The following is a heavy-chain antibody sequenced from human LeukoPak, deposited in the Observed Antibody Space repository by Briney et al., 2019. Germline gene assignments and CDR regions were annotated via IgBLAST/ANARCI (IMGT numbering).Heavy chain of an antibody. CDR1: GFIFSNYA. J-gene: IGHJ4*02. V-gene: IGHV3-53*01. Sequence: PGGSLRLSCAASGFIFSNYAMNWVRQAPGKGLEWVSVIYSGGSTYYADSVKGRFTISRDNSKNTLYLQMNSLRAEDTAVYYCARGVPLIYWGQGTLVTVSS. CDR3: ARGVPLIY. D-gene: IGHD4/OR15-4a*01. CDR2: IYSGGST.